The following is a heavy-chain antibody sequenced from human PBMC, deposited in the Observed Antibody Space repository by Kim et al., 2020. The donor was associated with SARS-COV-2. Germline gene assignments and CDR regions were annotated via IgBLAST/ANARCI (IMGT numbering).Heavy chain of an antibody. CDR1: GFSFSSYS. Sequence: GGSLRLSCAASGFSFSSYSMYWVRQAPGEGLEYISYITGNSGKLHYADSVKGRFTISRDNAKRSLYLQMNSLRDEDTAVYYCARGGNNWNALDSLGHGTL. J-gene: IGHJ5*01. D-gene: IGHD1-1*01. CDR2: ITGNSGKL. CDR3: ARGGNNWNALDS. V-gene: IGHV3-48*02.